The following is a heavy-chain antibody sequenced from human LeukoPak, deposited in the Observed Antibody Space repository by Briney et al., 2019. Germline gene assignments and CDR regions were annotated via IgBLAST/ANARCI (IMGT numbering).Heavy chain of an antibody. CDR3: ARDLIDSGWFDP. Sequence: PGGSLRLSCAASGFTFSTYTMNWVRQAPGKGPEWVSSISSSSAYIYYADSVTGRFTISRDNAKNSLYLQMNSLRAEDTAVYYCARDLIDSGWFDPWGRGTLVTVSS. D-gene: IGHD3-22*01. V-gene: IGHV3-21*01. CDR1: GFTFSTYT. J-gene: IGHJ5*02. CDR2: ISSSSAYI.